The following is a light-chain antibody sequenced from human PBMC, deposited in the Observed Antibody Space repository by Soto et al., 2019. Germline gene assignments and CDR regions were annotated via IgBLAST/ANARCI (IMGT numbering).Light chain of an antibody. J-gene: IGKJ2*02. CDR2: GAS. CDR1: QSVSSSY. V-gene: IGKV3-20*01. Sequence: EIVLTQSPGTLSLSPGERATLSCRASQSVSSSYLAWYQQKPGQAPRLLIYGASSRATGIPDRFSGSGSGTDFTLTISRLEPEYFAVYDCQQYGSSPPCTFGQGTKLEIK. CDR3: QQYGSSPPCT.